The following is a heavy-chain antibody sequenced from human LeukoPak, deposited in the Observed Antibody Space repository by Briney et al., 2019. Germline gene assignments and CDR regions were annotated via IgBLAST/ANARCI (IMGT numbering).Heavy chain of an antibody. V-gene: IGHV4-34*01. CDR3: ARGVDYYGV. CDR1: GGSFSGYS. CDR2: INHSGGT. J-gene: IGHJ4*02. D-gene: IGHD3-10*01. Sequence: KPSETLSLTCAVYGGSFSGYSWNWIRQPPVKGLEWTGEINHSGGTNYNPSPKSWVTISVDTSKKQFSLKLSSVTAADTAVYYCARGVDYYGVWGQGTLVTVSS.